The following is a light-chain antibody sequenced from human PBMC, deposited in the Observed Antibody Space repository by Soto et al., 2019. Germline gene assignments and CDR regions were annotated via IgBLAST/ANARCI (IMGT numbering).Light chain of an antibody. J-gene: IGKJ3*01. CDR2: DAS. Sequence: DIQMTQSPSSLSASVGDRVTITCQASQDISSYLNWYQQKPGKAPKLLIYDASNFETGVPSRFSGSGSWTDFTFTSSSLQPEDIGTYYCQQYDNLLFTFGPGTKVYIK. CDR1: QDISSY. CDR3: QQYDNLLFT. V-gene: IGKV1-33*01.